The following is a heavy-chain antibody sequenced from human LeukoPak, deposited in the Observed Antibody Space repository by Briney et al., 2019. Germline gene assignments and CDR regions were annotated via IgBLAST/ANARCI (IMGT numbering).Heavy chain of an antibody. CDR2: MNPNSGNT. Sequence: ASVKVSCKASGYTFTGYDINWVRQATGQGLEWMGWMNPNSGNTGYAQKFQGRVTMTRNTSIGTAYMELSSLRSEDTAVYYCASPKVVSGGMDVWGQGTTVTVSS. CDR3: ASPKVVSGGMDV. V-gene: IGHV1-8*01. J-gene: IGHJ6*02. D-gene: IGHD4-23*01. CDR1: GYTFTGYD.